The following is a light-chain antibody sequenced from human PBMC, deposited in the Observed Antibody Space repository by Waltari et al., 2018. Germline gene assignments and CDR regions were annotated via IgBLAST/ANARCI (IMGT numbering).Light chain of an antibody. CDR3: AAWDDSLNGWV. J-gene: IGLJ3*02. CDR2: SND. Sequence: QSALTQPPSASGTPGQRVTLSCSGRHSNLGSTTVTWYQQFPGTAPKLLIYSNDQRPSGVPDRVSGSKSGTSASLAISGLQSEDEADYYCAAWDDSLNGWVFGGGTKLTVL. V-gene: IGLV1-44*01. CDR1: HSNLGSTT.